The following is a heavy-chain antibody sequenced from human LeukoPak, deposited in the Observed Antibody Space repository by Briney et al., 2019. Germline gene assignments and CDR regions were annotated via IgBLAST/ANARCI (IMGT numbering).Heavy chain of an antibody. J-gene: IGHJ5*02. CDR2: IYYSGST. Sequence: SETLSLTCTVSGGSISSYYWSWIRQPPGKGLEWIGYIYYSGSTNYDPSLKSRVTISVDTSKNQFSLKLSSVTAADTAVYYCARHLGPAARVSLFDPWGQGTLVTVSS. V-gene: IGHV4-59*08. CDR1: GGSISSYY. D-gene: IGHD2-2*01. CDR3: ARHLGPAARVSLFDP.